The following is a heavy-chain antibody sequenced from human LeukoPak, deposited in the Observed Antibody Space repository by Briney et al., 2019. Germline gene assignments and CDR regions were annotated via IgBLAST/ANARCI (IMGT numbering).Heavy chain of an antibody. D-gene: IGHD2-21*02. CDR3: AKEVDCPSDCLFFHS. CDR1: GFTFDRFT. V-gene: IGHV3-43*01. Sequence: WGSLRLSCAASGFTFDRFTIHWVRQTPGKGLEWVSLINRRGHTFYADSVKGRFTISRDNSRNSVFLQMNSLRPEDTALYHCAKEVDCPSDCLFFHSWGQGTLVTVPS. J-gene: IGHJ4*02. CDR2: INRRGHT.